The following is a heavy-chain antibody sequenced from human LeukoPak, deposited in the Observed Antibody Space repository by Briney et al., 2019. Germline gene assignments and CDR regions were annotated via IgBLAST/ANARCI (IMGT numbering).Heavy chain of an antibody. V-gene: IGHV3-21*01. CDR1: GFTFSSYS. D-gene: IGHD3-3*01. CDR2: ISSSSYI. J-gene: IGHJ4*02. Sequence: GGSLRLSCAASGFTFSSYSMNWVRQAPGKGLEWVSSISSSSYIYYADSVKGRFTISRDNAKNSLYLQMNSLRAEDTAVYYCASGTITIFGVVINWGQGTLVTVSS. CDR3: ASGTITIFGVVIN.